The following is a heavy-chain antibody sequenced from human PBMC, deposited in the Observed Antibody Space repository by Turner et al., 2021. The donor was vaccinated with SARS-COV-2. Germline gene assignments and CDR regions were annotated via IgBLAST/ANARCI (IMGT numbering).Heavy chain of an antibody. Sequence: QVQLQESGPGLVKPSQTLSRTCTVSGGSISSRGYYWSWIRQHPGKGREWIGYIYNRGSTYNNPSLKSRVTISVATAKTQFSLKLSSVTAADTAVYFCAREHVYFGWLPYGMDIWGQGTTVTVSS. D-gene: IGHD3-9*01. CDR1: GGSISSRGYY. CDR2: IYNRGST. CDR3: AREHVYFGWLPYGMDI. V-gene: IGHV4-31*03. J-gene: IGHJ6*02.